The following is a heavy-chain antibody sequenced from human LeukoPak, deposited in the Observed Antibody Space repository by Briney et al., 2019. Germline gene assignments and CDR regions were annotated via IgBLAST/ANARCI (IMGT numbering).Heavy chain of an antibody. CDR1: GFTCSTYV. Sequence: GGSLRLSCAASGFTCSTYVMSWVRQAPGKGLEWLSLILHNGDSTYYADSVKGRFTISRDNSKNTLYLQMNSLRAEDTAVYYCAKGSSPFDYWGQGTLVTVSS. V-gene: IGHV3-23*01. CDR2: ILHNGDST. J-gene: IGHJ4*02. D-gene: IGHD6-13*01. CDR3: AKGSSPFDY.